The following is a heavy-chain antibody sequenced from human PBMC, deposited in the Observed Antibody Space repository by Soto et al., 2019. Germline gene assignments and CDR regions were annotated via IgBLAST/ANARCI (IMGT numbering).Heavy chain of an antibody. CDR3: ARDFGSAWAYFDY. J-gene: IGHJ4*02. CDR2: IYYSGGT. V-gene: IGHV4-59*01. CDR1: GGSISSYY. D-gene: IGHD6-19*01. Sequence: LEILSLTCTVSGGSISSYYWNWIRQPPGKRLEWIGYIYYSGGTNYSPSLKSRVTMSVDTSKNQFSLKLSSVTDADSAVYYCARDFGSAWAYFDYWGQGTLVTVSS.